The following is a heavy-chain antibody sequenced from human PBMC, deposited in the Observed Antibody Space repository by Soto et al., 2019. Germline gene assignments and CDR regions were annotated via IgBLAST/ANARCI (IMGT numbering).Heavy chain of an antibody. V-gene: IGHV3-9*01. CDR1: VFTFDYYA. Sequence: GGSLRLSCAASVFTFDYYAMRWVRQAPGKGLEWVSGISWNSGSIGYADSVKGRFTISRDNAKNSLYLQMNSLRAEDTALYYCAKDNRRYCSSTSCYTPFDYWGQGTLVTVSS. D-gene: IGHD2-2*02. J-gene: IGHJ4*02. CDR2: ISWNSGSI. CDR3: AKDNRRYCSSTSCYTPFDY.